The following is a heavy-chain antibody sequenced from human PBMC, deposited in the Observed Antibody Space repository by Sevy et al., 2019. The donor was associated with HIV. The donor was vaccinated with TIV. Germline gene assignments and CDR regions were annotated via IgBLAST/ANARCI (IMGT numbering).Heavy chain of an antibody. Sequence: GGSLRLSCAASGFTFSTYSMNWVRQAPGKGLEWVSYISSRSSTIYYADSVKGRFTISRDNAKNSLYLQMNSLRDEDTAVYYYAREGSVVVAGFYYSDGMGLWGQGTTVTVSS. J-gene: IGHJ6*02. CDR1: GFTFSTYS. CDR3: AREGSVVVAGFYYSDGMGL. D-gene: IGHD6-19*01. CDR2: ISSRSSTI. V-gene: IGHV3-48*02.